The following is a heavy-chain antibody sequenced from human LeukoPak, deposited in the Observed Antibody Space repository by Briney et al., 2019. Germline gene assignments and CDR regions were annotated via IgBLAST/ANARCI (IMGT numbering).Heavy chain of an antibody. J-gene: IGHJ4*02. D-gene: IGHD1-26*01. V-gene: IGHV4-39*07. CDR1: GGSFSSNSYY. CDR3: ARRVGATTLAPHYYFDY. CDR2: MYYSGST. Sequence: SETLSLTCTVSGGSFSSNSYYWGWIRQPPGKGLEWIGSMYYSGSTYYNPSLKSRVTISIDTSKNQFSLKLSSVTAADTAVYYCARRVGATTLAPHYYFDYWGQGTLVTVSS.